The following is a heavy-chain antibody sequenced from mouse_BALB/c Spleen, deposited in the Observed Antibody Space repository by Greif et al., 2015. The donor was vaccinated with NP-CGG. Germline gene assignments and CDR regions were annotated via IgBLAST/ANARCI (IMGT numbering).Heavy chain of an antibody. CDR2: ISYSGST. CDR1: GYSITSDYA. Sequence: EVKLMESGPGLGKPSQSLSLTYTVTGYSITSDYAWNWIRQFPGNKLEWMGYISYSGSTSYNPSLKSRISITRDTSKNQFFLQLNSVTTEDTATYYCARRKNEYGNYVDYFDYWGQGTTLTVPS. J-gene: IGHJ2*01. D-gene: IGHD2-10*02. V-gene: IGHV3-2*02. CDR3: ARRKNEYGNYVDYFDY.